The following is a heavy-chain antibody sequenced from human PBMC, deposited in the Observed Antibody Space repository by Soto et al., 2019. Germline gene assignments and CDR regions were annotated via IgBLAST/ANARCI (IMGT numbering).Heavy chain of an antibody. CDR3: ARLHNHPLSLRFLEWAPDV. Sequence: SGPTLVNPTQTLTLTCTFSVFSLSTIGMCVSWIRQPPGKALEWLALIDWDDDKYYSTSLKTRLTISKDTSKNQVVLKMTNMDPVVTATYYCARLHNHPLSLRFLEWAPDVWGQGTTVTVS. D-gene: IGHD3-3*01. J-gene: IGHJ6*02. CDR2: IDWDDDK. CDR1: VFSLSTIGMC. V-gene: IGHV2-70*01.